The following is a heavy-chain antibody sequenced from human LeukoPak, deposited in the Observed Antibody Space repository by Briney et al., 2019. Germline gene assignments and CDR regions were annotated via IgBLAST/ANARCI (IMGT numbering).Heavy chain of an antibody. J-gene: IGHJ6*03. CDR3: AREMEDKSFSFGELRKNYYYYMDV. D-gene: IGHD3-10*01. CDR1: GITFISYT. Sequence: GSLRLSCAASGITFISYTMNWVRQPPGKGLEWIGSIYYSGSTYYNPSLKSRVTISVDTSKNQFSLKLSSVTAADTAVYHCAREMEDKSFSFGELRKNYYYYMDVWGKGTTVTVSS. V-gene: IGHV4-59*12. CDR2: IYYSGST.